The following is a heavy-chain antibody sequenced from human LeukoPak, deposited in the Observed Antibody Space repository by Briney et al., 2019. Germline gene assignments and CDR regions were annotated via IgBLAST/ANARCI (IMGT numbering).Heavy chain of an antibody. J-gene: IGHJ6*03. Sequence: SETLSLTCTVSGGSISSYYWSWIRRPPGKGLEWIGYIYYSGSTNYNPSLKSRVTISVDTSKNQFSLKLSSVTAADTAVYYCATTDYDFWSGYKYYYMDVWGKGTTVTVSS. V-gene: IGHV4-59*01. CDR1: GGSISSYY. D-gene: IGHD3-3*01. CDR3: ATTDYDFWSGYKYYYMDV. CDR2: IYYSGST.